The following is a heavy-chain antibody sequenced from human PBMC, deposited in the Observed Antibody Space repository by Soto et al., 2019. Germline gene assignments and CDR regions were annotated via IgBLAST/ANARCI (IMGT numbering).Heavy chain of an antibody. CDR2: INPNSGGT. J-gene: IGHJ6*02. V-gene: IGHV1-2*02. CDR3: ASQTWIQLYGMDV. CDR1: GYTFTGYY. Sequence: PSASVKVSCKASGYTFTGYYMHWVRQAPGQGLKWMGWINPNSGGTNYAQKFQGRVTMTRDTSISTAYMELSRLRSDDTAVYYCASQTWIQLYGMDVWGQGTTVTVSS. D-gene: IGHD5-18*01.